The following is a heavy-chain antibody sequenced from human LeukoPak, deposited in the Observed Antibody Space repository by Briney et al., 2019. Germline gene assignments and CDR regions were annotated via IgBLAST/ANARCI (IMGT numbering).Heavy chain of an antibody. D-gene: IGHD6-19*01. V-gene: IGHV3-21*01. CDR2: ISSSGSYI. CDR3: ARSIAVPVHLDY. J-gene: IGHJ4*02. CDR1: GFTFSDYG. Sequence: GGSLRLSCAASGFTFSDYGLNWVRQAPGKWLEWVSSISSSGSYIYYAASVEGRLTISRVNAKNSVYLQMNSLRAEDTAVYYCARSIAVPVHLDYWGQGTLVTVSS.